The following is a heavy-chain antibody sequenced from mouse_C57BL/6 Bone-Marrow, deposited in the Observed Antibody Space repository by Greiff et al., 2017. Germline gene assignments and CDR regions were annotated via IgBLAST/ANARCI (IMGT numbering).Heavy chain of an antibody. J-gene: IGHJ3*01. CDR1: GFSLTSYG. V-gene: IGHV2-6*01. CDR3: ARTMVTTGGPLAY. Sequence: QVQLKESGPGLVAPSQSLSITCTVSGFSLTSYGVDWVRQSPGNGLEWLGVIWGVGSTNYNSALKSRLSISKDNSTGQVFLKMNSLQTDDTAMDYCARTMVTTGGPLAYWGQGTLVTVAA. D-gene: IGHD2-2*01. CDR2: IWGVGST.